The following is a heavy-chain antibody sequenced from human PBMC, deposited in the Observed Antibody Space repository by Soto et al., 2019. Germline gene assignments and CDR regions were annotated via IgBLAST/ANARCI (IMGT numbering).Heavy chain of an antibody. D-gene: IGHD5-12*01. Sequence: QLQLQESGSGLVKPSQTLSLTCAVSGGSISSGGYSWSWIRQPPGKGLEWIGYIYHSGSTYYNPSLKSRVTISLDRSKNQFSLKLSSVTAADTSVYYCAAVGGLPRYYWVQRTLVTVSS. CDR2: IYHSGST. V-gene: IGHV4-30-2*01. CDR1: GGSISSGGYS. J-gene: IGHJ4*02. CDR3: AAVGGLPRYY.